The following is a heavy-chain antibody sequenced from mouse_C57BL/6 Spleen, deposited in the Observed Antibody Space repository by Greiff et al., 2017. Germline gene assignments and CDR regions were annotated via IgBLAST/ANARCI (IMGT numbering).Heavy chain of an antibody. J-gene: IGHJ2*01. CDR3: ARKRGSFDY. V-gene: IGHV1-50*01. Sequence: QVQLQQPGAELVKPGASVKLSCKASGYTFTSYWMQWVKQRPGQGLEWIGEIDPSDSYTNYNQKFKGKATLTVDTSSSTAYMQLSSLTSEDSAVYYCARKRGSFDYWGQGTTLTVSS. CDR1: GYTFTSYW. CDR2: IDPSDSYT.